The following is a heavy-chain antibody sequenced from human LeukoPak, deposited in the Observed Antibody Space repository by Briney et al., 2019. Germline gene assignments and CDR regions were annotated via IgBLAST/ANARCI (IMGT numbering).Heavy chain of an antibody. Sequence: SETLSLTCSVSDGSIGAFYWSWIRQFPGKGLEWIGYTYYTGNTIYNPSLKSRVAISVDTSKNQFSLRLSSATAADTAVYYCARQHSGTYYFPFDIWGQGTLVTVSS. V-gene: IGHV4-59*08. J-gene: IGHJ3*02. CDR2: TYYTGNT. CDR1: DGSIGAFY. CDR3: ARQHSGTYYFPFDI. D-gene: IGHD1-26*01.